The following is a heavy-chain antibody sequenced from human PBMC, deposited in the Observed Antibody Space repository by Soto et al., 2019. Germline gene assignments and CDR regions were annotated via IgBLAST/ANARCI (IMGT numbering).Heavy chain of an antibody. CDR2: VFNSWTT. CDR3: ASGYESGGFAKIPFDI. D-gene: IGHD3-22*01. CDR1: GTSINSYY. V-gene: IGHV4-59*01. J-gene: IGHJ3*02. Sequence: PSETLSLTCTVSGTSINSYYWNWIRQPPGKGLEWIGYVFNSWTTNYNPSLKSRVTVSSDTSKNQFSLILNSVTTADTAVYFCASGYESGGFAKIPFDIGGQGTMVTVSS.